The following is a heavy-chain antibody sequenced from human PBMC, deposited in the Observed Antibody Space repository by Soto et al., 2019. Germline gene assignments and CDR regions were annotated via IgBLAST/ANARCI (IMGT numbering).Heavy chain of an antibody. CDR2: ISGSGGST. Sequence: GESLKISCAASGFTFSSYAMSWVRQAPGKGLEWVSAISGSGGSTYYADSVKGRFTISRDNSKNTLYLQMNSLRAEDTAVYYCAKDHSPQYSSSSGGEKFDYWGQGTLVTVSS. J-gene: IGHJ4*02. CDR3: AKDHSPQYSSSSGGEKFDY. V-gene: IGHV3-23*01. CDR1: GFTFSSYA. D-gene: IGHD6-6*01.